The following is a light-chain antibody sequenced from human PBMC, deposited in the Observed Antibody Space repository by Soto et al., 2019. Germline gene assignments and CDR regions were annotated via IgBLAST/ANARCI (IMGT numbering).Light chain of an antibody. CDR2: GAS. V-gene: IGKV3-20*01. CDR1: QSVSSTY. J-gene: IGKJ1*01. Sequence: EIVLTQSPCTLSLSPGERATLSCRASQSVSSTYLAWYQQKPGQAPRLLIYGASSRATGIPDRFRGTGSGTDFTLTISRLEPEDYAVYYCQQYGSSPKTFGQGTKVDI. CDR3: QQYGSSPKT.